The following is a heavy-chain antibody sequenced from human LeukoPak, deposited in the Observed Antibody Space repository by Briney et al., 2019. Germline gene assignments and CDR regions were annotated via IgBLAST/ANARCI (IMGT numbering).Heavy chain of an antibody. CDR3: ARGGGPAADIRYYGMEV. Sequence: GGSLRLSCAASGFTVSSNYMTWVRQAPGKGLEWVSVIYSSGGTYYADSVKGRFTMSRDNSKNTLYLQMNSLTAEDTAVYYCARGGGPAADIRYYGMEVWGQGTTVTVSS. CDR1: GFTVSSNY. J-gene: IGHJ6*02. V-gene: IGHV3-53*01. D-gene: IGHD2-2*01. CDR2: IYSSGGT.